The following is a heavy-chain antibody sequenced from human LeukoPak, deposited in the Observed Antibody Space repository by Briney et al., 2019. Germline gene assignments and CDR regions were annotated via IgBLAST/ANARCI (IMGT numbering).Heavy chain of an antibody. D-gene: IGHD3-22*01. CDR1: GYTFTSYD. CDR2: MNPNSGNT. J-gene: IGHJ4*02. V-gene: IGHV1-8*03. CDR3: ARSSGYYFPFDY. Sequence: ASVKVSCKASGYTFTSYDINWVRQATGQGLEWMGWMNPNSGNTGYAQKFQGRVTIIRNTSISTAYMELSSLRSEDTAVYYCARSSGYYFPFDYWGQGTLVTVSS.